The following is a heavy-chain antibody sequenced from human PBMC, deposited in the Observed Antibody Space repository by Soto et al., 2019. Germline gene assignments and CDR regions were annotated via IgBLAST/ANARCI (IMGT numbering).Heavy chain of an antibody. V-gene: IGHV4-30-4*01. CDR3: ASGRYSYIYTQ. CDR2: IYYSGRT. CDR1: GGSISSGDYY. J-gene: IGHJ4*02. D-gene: IGHD5-18*01. Sequence: QVQLQESGPGLVKPSQTLSLTCTVSGGSISSGDYYWSWIRQPPGKGLEWIGYIYYSGRTYYNPPLRGRITLSVDTPRNQFSPKLRSVTAADPAVYYCASGRYSYIYTQWGQGTLVTVSS.